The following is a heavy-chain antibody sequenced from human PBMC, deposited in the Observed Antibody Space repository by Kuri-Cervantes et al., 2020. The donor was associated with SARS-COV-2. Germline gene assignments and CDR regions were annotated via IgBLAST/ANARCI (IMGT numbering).Heavy chain of an antibody. J-gene: IGHJ6*03. CDR2: ISSSSSYI. V-gene: IGHV3-21*01. CDR3: AEDIGYSSGYMDV. D-gene: IGHD4-11*01. CDR1: GFTFSSYS. Sequence: GESLKISCAASGFTFSSYSMNWVRQAPGKGLEWVSSISSSSSYIYYADSVKGRFTISRGNAKNSLYLQMNSLRAEDTAVYYCAEDIGYSSGYMDVWGKGTTVTVSS.